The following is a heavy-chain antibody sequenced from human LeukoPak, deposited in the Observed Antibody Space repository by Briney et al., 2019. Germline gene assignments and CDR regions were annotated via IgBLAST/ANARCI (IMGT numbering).Heavy chain of an antibody. CDR1: GGSLSSGDYY. CDR3: ARERANGRSPPHGMDV. D-gene: IGHD1-26*01. CDR2: IYYSGST. Sequence: PSETLSHTCTVSGGSLSSGDYYWCWPRQPPGKGQEWMGYIYYSGSTYYNPSLKSRVTISVDTSKNQFSLKLSSVTAADKAVYYCARERANGRSPPHGMDVWGQGTTVTVSS. V-gene: IGHV4-30-4*01. J-gene: IGHJ6*02.